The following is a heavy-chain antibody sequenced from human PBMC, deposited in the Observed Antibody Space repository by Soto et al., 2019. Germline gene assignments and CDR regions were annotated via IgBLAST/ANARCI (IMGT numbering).Heavy chain of an antibody. D-gene: IGHD1-26*01. CDR1: GLNFNNAW. V-gene: IGHV3-15*07. CDR2: VKSKADGGSG. J-gene: IGHJ4*01. Sequence: GVSLRLSCAAAGLNFNNAWINWVSKVPGKGLEWVGRVKSKADGGSGDYAAPVKGRFVVSRDDSKDIVYLQMNSLKIEDTGVYYCTTDSRTTLPEIRFDYWGHGTQVTVSS. CDR3: TTDSRTTLPEIRFDY.